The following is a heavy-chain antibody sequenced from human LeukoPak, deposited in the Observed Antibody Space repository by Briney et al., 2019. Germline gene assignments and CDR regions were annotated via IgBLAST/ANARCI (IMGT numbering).Heavy chain of an antibody. J-gene: IGHJ4*02. V-gene: IGHV1-2*02. D-gene: IGHD6-6*01. CDR2: INPNSGGT. CDR3: ASWGDQQLGGPYFDY. CDR1: GYTFTGYY. Sequence: ASVKVSCKASGYTFTGYYMHWVRQAPGQGLEWMGWINPNSGGTNYAQKFQGRVTMTRDTSISTAYMELSRLRSDDTAVYYCASWGDQQLGGPYFDYWGQGTLVTVSS.